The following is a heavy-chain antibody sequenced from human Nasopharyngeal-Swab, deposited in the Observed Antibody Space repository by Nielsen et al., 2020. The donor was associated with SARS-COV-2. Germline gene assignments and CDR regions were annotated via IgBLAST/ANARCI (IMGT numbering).Heavy chain of an antibody. CDR3: ARDSYTRPDY. D-gene: IGHD2-2*02. CDR1: GFTFGSSW. J-gene: IGHJ4*02. V-gene: IGHV3-7*01. Sequence: GGSLKISCVVSGFTFGSSWMTWVRQAPGKGLEWLANINGDGSVENYVDSVKGRFTISRDNSKNSLYLQMNSLRVEDTAIYYCARDSYTRPDYWGQGTLVTVSS. CDR2: INGDGSVE.